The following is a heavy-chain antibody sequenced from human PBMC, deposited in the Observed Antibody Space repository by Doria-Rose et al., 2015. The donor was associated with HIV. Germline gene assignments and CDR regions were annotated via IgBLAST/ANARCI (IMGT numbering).Heavy chain of an antibody. V-gene: IGHV4-31*03. D-gene: IGHD1-26*01. J-gene: IGHJ4*01. CDR1: GGSISSGGSY. Sequence: VQLQESGPGLVKPSQTLSLTCTVSGGSISSGGSYWTWIRQHPGQGLEWIGYIYYSGSTYYNPSRKIRVTISGDTSKTQYSLKLCSVTAADTAVYYCARDSGSYSFDDWGQGTLATVSS. CDR2: IYYSGST. CDR3: ARDSGSYSFDD.